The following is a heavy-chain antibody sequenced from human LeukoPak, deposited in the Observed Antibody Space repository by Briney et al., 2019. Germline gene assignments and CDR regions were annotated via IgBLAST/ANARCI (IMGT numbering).Heavy chain of an antibody. Sequence: SGGSLRLSCAASGFTVSNNYMSWVRQAPGKGLGWVSVVYSGGSTYSADSVKGRFTISRDNSKNTLYLQMNSLRAEDSAVYYCARDRYSYGFALGCWGQGTLVTVSS. V-gene: IGHV3-66*02. J-gene: IGHJ4*02. CDR1: GFTVSNNY. CDR3: ARDRYSYGFALGC. CDR2: VYSGGST. D-gene: IGHD5-18*01.